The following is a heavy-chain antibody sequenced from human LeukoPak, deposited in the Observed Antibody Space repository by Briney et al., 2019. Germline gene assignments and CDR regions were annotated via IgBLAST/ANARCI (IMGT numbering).Heavy chain of an antibody. Sequence: SETLSLTCAVYGGSFSGYYLSWIRQPPWKGLEWIGEINHSGSTNYNPSLKSRVTISVDTPKNQFSLKLSSVTAADTAVYYCASKGGKVVPAATLDYWGQGTLVTVSS. D-gene: IGHD2-2*01. CDR3: ASKGGKVVPAATLDY. CDR2: INHSGST. CDR1: GGSFSGYY. V-gene: IGHV4-34*01. J-gene: IGHJ4*02.